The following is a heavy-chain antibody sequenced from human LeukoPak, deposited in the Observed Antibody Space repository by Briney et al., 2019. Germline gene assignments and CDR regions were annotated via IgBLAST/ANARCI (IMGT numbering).Heavy chain of an antibody. CDR1: GYTFAAYY. CDR2: INPKSSST. Sequence: GASVKVSCKASGYTFAAYYIHWVRQAPGQGLEWMGLINPKSSSTKYAHKFQGRVTMTRDSSISTVPMEVSSLRSDDTAVYYCTRESGIYYGDDLNWFDPWGQGTLVTVSS. CDR3: TRESGIYYGDDLNWFDP. J-gene: IGHJ5*02. V-gene: IGHV1-2*02. D-gene: IGHD3-10*01.